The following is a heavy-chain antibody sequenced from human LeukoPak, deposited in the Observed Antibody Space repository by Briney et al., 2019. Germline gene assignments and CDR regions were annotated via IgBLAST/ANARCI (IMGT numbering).Heavy chain of an antibody. CDR3: AKLTAAGIDYYYYYYMDV. CDR1: GFTFSNYD. Sequence: GGSLRLSCAASGFTFSNYDMNWVRQAPGKGLEWVSAISGSGGSTYYADSVKGRFTISRDNSKNTLYLQMNSLRAEDTAVYYCAKLTAAGIDYYYYYYMDVWGKGTTVTISS. CDR2: ISGSGGST. D-gene: IGHD6-13*01. J-gene: IGHJ6*03. V-gene: IGHV3-23*01.